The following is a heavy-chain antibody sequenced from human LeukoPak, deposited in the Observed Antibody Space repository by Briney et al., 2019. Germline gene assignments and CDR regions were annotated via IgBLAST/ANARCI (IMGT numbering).Heavy chain of an antibody. CDR3: AREYRARTGSLDY. V-gene: IGHV3-11*04. Sequence: GGSLRLSCAASGFTFSDYYMSWIRQAPGKGLEWVSTIKGIGPTTYYADSLKGRFTISRDNAKNSLFLQMSSLRADDTAIYYCAREYRARTGSLDYWGQGTLVTVSS. D-gene: IGHD3/OR15-3a*01. J-gene: IGHJ4*02. CDR2: IKGIGPTT. CDR1: GFTFSDYY.